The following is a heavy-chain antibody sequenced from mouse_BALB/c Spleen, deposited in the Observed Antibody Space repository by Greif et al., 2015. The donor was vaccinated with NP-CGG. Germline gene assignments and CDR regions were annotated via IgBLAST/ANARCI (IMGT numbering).Heavy chain of an antibody. D-gene: IGHD1-1*01. CDR2: ISDGGSYT. CDR1: GFTFSDYY. J-gene: IGHJ1*01. V-gene: IGHV5-4*02. Sequence: EVQGVESGGGLVKPGGSLKLSCAASGFTFSDYYMYWVRQTPEKRLEWVATISDGGSYTYYPDSVKGRFTISRDNAKNNLYLQMSSLKSEDTAMYYCARGYYERDFDVWGAGTTVTVSS. CDR3: ARGYYERDFDV.